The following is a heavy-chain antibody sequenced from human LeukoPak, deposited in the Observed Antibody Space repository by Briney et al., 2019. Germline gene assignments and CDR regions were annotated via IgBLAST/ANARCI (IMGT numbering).Heavy chain of an antibody. CDR3: ASQTEKATFDY. J-gene: IGHJ4*02. D-gene: IGHD5-12*01. Sequence: SETLSLTCTVSGGSISSSSYYWGWIRQPPGKGLGWIGSIYYSGSTYYNPSLKSRVTISVDTSKNQFSLKLSSVTAADTAVYYCASQTEKATFDYWGQGTLVTVSS. CDR2: IYYSGST. V-gene: IGHV4-39*01. CDR1: GGSISSSSYY.